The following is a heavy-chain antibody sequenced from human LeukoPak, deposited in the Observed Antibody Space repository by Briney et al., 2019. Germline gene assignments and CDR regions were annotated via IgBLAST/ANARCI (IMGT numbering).Heavy chain of an antibody. CDR2: ISSLSSYI. J-gene: IGHJ4*02. Sequence: GGSLRLSCAASGFTFDDYGMSWVRQAPGKGLEWVSSISSLSSYIYYADSLKGRFTISRDNAKNSLYLQMNSLRAEDTAVYYCARGGPRDGYDYWGQGTLVTVSS. CDR3: ARGGPRDGYDY. CDR1: GFTFDDYG. V-gene: IGHV3-21*01. D-gene: IGHD5-18*01.